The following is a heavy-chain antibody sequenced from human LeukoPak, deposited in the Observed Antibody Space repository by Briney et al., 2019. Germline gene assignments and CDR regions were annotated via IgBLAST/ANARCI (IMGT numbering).Heavy chain of an antibody. CDR2: MNPNSGNT. Sequence: ASVKVSCKASGYTFTSYYMHWVRQATGQGLEWMGWMNPNSGNTGYAQKFQGRVTMTRNTSISTAYMELSSLRSEDTAVYYCARPLWDSSEGGFDYWGQGTPVTVSS. V-gene: IGHV1-8*02. J-gene: IGHJ4*02. CDR3: ARPLWDSSEGGFDY. D-gene: IGHD3-22*01. CDR1: GYTFTSYY.